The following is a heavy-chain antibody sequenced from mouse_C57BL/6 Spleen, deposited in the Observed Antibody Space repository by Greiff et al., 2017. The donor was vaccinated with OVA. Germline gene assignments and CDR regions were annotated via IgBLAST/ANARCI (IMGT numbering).Heavy chain of an antibody. D-gene: IGHD1-1*01. J-gene: IGHJ2*01. CDR1: GFTFSSYA. Sequence: EVMLVESGGGLVKPGGSLKLSCAASGFTFSSYAMSWVRQTPEKRLEWVATISDGGSYTYYPDNVKGRFTISRDNAKNNLYLQMSQLKSEDTAMYYCARDRDYGSRKFDYGGQGTTLTVSS. V-gene: IGHV5-4*01. CDR2: ISDGGSYT. CDR3: ARDRDYGSRKFDY.